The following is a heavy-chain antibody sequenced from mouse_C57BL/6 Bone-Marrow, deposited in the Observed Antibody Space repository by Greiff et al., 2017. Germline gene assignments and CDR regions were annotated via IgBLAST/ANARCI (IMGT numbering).Heavy chain of an antibody. CDR1: GYTFTSYW. J-gene: IGHJ1*03. D-gene: IGHD2-5*01. CDR3: ARPYYSNYWDFDV. V-gene: IGHV1-55*01. Sequence: QVQLQQPGAELVKPGASVKMSCKASGYTFTSYWITWVNQRPGQGLEWLGDIYPGSGSTNYNEKFKSKATLTVDTSSSTAYMQLSSLTSEDSAVYYGARPYYSNYWDFDVWGTGTTVTVSS. CDR2: IYPGSGST.